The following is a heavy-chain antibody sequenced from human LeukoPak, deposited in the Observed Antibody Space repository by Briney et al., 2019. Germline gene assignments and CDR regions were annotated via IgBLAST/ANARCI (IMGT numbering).Heavy chain of an antibody. Sequence: GGSLRLSCTASGFTFSNYLMHWVRQAPGKGLVWVSHTKSDGGSATYADSVKGRFTVSRDNAKNALYLQMNSLRAEDTAVYYCTRGSLYTTVPVYGGQRTLVSVFS. V-gene: IGHV3-74*01. J-gene: IGHJ4*02. D-gene: IGHD2-2*02. CDR3: TRGSLYTTVPVY. CDR1: GFTFSNYL. CDR2: TKSDGGSA.